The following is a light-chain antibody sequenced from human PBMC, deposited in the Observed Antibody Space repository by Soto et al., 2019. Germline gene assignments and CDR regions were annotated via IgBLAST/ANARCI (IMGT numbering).Light chain of an antibody. CDR3: HQANSFPFT. CDR2: AAS. Sequence: DIQMTQSPSSVSASVGDRVTITCRASQDIHTWLAWYQQKPGKAPKLLIYAASSLQSGVPPRFSGSGSGTDFTLTISSLQPEDFATXYCHQANSFPFTFGGGTKVEIK. CDR1: QDIHTW. J-gene: IGKJ4*01. V-gene: IGKV1-12*02.